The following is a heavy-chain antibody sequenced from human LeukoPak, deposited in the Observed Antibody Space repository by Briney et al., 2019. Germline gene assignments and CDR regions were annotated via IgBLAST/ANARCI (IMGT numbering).Heavy chain of an antibody. Sequence: PSETLSLTCAVYGGSFSGYYWSWIRQPPGKGLEWIGEIYHSGSTNYNPSLKSRVTISLDTSKNQFSLKLTSVTAADTAVYYCAGRLTYYMDVWGKGTMVTVPS. CDR2: IYHSGST. V-gene: IGHV4-34*01. J-gene: IGHJ6*03. CDR3: AGRLTYYMDV. CDR1: GGSFSGYY.